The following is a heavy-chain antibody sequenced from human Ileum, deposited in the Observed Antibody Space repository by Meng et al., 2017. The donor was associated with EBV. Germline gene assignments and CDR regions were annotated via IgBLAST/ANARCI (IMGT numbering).Heavy chain of an antibody. V-gene: IGHV1-18*01. CDR1: GYTFTNYG. CDR2: INAYNGDT. CDR3: ARVEVGITSGDY. D-gene: IGHD1-26*01. J-gene: IGHJ4*02. Sequence: QAQLVQSGGEVKKPGXSVMVSCKASGYTFTNYGITWVRQAPGQGLEWMGWINAYNGDTNYAQTLQGRVTMTTDTSTSTAYMELRSLRSDDTAVYYCARVEVGITSGDYWGQGTLVTVSS.